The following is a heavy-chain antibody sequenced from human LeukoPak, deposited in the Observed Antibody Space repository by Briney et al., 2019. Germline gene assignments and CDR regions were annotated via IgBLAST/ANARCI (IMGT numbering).Heavy chain of an antibody. CDR3: ARGPYCSSTSCFNWFDP. CDR1: GGSFNGYY. D-gene: IGHD2-2*01. Sequence: SETLSLTCAVYGGSFNGYYWSWIRQPPGKGLEWIGEINHSGSTNYNPSLKSRVTISVDTSKNQFSLKLSSVTAADTAVYYCARGPYCSSTSCFNWFDPWGRGTLVTVSS. V-gene: IGHV4-34*01. CDR2: INHSGST. J-gene: IGHJ5*02.